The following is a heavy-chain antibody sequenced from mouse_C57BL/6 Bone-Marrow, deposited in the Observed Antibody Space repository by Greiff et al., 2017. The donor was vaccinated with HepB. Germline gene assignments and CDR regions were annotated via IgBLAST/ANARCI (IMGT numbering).Heavy chain of an antibody. V-gene: IGHV1-19*01. CDR2: INPYNGGT. D-gene: IGHD1-1*01. Sequence: VQLKQYGPVLVKPGASVKMSCKASGYTFTDYYMNWVKQSHGKSLEWIGVINPYNGGTSYNQKFKGKATLTVDKSSSTAYMELNSLTSEDSAVYYCARDTTVGDYWGQGTTLTVSS. J-gene: IGHJ2*01. CDR3: ARDTTVGDY. CDR1: GYTFTDYY.